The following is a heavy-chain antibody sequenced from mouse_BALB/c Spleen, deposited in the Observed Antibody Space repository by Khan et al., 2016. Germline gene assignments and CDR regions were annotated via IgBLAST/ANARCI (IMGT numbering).Heavy chain of an antibody. V-gene: IGHV4-1*02. CDR3: ARLGYYGTMDY. CDR2: LNPDSSTI. Sequence: EVKLLESGGGLVQPGGSLKLSCAASGFDFSRYWMSWVRQAPGKGLEWIGELNPDSSTINYTPSLKDKFIISRDNAKNTLYLQMSKVRSEDTALYYCARLGYYGTMDYWGQGTSVTVSS. D-gene: IGHD1-1*01. CDR1: GFDFSRYW. J-gene: IGHJ4*01.